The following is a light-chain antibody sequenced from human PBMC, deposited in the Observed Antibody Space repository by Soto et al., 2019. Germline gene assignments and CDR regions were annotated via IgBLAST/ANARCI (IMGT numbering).Light chain of an antibody. CDR1: QSVSSD. J-gene: IGKJ1*01. Sequence: ERVMTQTPATLSVSPGERATLSCMARQSVSSDLAWYHQKPGQAPRLLIYGASTRATGIPARFSGSGSGTEFTLTINSLQSEDFAVYYCQQYNNWPRTFGQGTKV. V-gene: IGKV3-15*01. CDR2: GAS. CDR3: QQYNNWPRT.